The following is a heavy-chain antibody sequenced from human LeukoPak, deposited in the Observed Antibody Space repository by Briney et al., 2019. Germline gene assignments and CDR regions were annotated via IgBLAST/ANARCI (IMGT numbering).Heavy chain of an antibody. D-gene: IGHD3-22*01. Sequence: SETLSLTCTVSGGSISSGSYYWSWIRQPAGKGLGGIGRIYTSGSTNYNPSLKSRVTISVDTSKNQFSLKLSSVTAADTAVYCCAGSRSSGYYYEIAFDIWGQGTMVTVSS. J-gene: IGHJ3*02. CDR3: AGSRSSGYYYEIAFDI. V-gene: IGHV4-61*02. CDR1: GGSISSGSYY. CDR2: IYTSGST.